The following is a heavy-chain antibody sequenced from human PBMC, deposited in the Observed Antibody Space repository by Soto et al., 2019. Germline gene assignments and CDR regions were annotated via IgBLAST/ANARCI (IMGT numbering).Heavy chain of an antibody. CDR1: GGSISSYY. V-gene: IGHV4-4*07. CDR3: ARACSSNSCYDCFVY. D-gene: IGHD2-2*01. CDR2: IYTSGST. Sequence: PSETLSLTCTVSGGSISSYYWSWIRQPAGKGLEWIGRIYTSGSTNYNPSLKSRVTMSVDTSKNQFSLKLSSVTAADTAVYYCARACSSNSCYDCFVYWGQGTLIAASS. J-gene: IGHJ4*02.